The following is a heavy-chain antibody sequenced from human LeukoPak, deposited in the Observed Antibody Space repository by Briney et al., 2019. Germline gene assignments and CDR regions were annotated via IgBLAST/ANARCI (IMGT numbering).Heavy chain of an antibody. V-gene: IGHV3-21*01. Sequence: ETLSLTCAVYGGSFSGYYWTWIRQAPGKGLEWVSSISSSSSYIYYADSVKGRFTISRDNAKNSLYLQMNSLRAEDTAVYYCAREAVVPAAITYYFDYWGQGTLVTVSS. CDR3: AREAVVPAAITYYFDY. D-gene: IGHD2-2*01. CDR2: ISSSSSYI. CDR1: GGSFSGYY. J-gene: IGHJ4*02.